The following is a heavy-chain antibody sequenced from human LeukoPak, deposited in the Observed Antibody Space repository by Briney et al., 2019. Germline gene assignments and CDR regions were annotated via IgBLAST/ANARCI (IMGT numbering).Heavy chain of an antibody. CDR2: ISGSGGGT. Sequence: GGSLRLSCAASGFTFSSIAMSWIRQAPDKGLEWVSTISGSGGGTYYADSVKGRFTISRDDSKNTLYLRMNSLRADDTAVYYCAKDLGRYRNNFFDYWGQGNLVTVSS. CDR3: AKDLGRYRNNFFDY. D-gene: IGHD1-26*01. CDR1: GFTFSSIA. J-gene: IGHJ4*02. V-gene: IGHV3-23*01.